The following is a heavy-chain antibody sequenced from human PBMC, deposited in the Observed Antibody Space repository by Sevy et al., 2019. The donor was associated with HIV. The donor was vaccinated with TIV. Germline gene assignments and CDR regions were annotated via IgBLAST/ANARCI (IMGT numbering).Heavy chain of an antibody. CDR1: GGSISSYF. J-gene: IGHJ4*02. V-gene: IGHV4-59*01. CDR3: ARDSTTHPSVLDY. CDR2: IYFTVNT. Sequence: SETLSLTCSVSGGSISSYFWTWVRQSPGKGLEWIGNIYFTVNTDDSPSIKSRVPLSLEPSKSQFSLTLKSVTAADTAIYFCARDSTTHPSVLDYWGQGTLVTVSS. D-gene: IGHD1-1*01.